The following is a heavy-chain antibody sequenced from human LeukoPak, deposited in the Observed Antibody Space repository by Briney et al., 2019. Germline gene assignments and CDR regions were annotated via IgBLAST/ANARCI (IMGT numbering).Heavy chain of an antibody. D-gene: IGHD3/OR15-3a*01. Sequence: PGGSLRLSCAASGFTFSSYAMSWVRQAPGKGLEWVSGISGSGGSTYYADSAKGRFTISRDNSKNTVYLQLNSLRAEDTAVYYCAKDSRTGDFDYWGQGTLVTVSS. J-gene: IGHJ4*02. CDR3: AKDSRTGDFDY. CDR2: ISGSGGST. CDR1: GFTFSSYA. V-gene: IGHV3-23*01.